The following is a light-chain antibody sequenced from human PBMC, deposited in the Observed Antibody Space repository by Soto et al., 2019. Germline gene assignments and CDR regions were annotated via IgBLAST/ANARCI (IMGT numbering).Light chain of an antibody. J-gene: IGKJ1*01. Sequence: DIVMTQSPDSLAVSLGERATINCKSSQSVLYSSNNKNYLAWYQQKPGQPPQLLVYWASTRESGVPDRFSGSGSETDFPLTISSLQAEDVAVYYCQQYYSTPQAFGQGPKVEIK. CDR1: QSVLYSSNNKNY. CDR3: QQYYSTPQA. V-gene: IGKV4-1*01. CDR2: WAS.